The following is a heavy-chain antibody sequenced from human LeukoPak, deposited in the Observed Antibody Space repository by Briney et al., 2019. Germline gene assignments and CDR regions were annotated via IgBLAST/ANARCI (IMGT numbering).Heavy chain of an antibody. J-gene: IGHJ4*02. D-gene: IGHD1-26*01. Sequence: ASVKVSYKVPEYTLTELHMYWVRQTPGKGLEWMGGFGPDDSETIYAQNFQGRVTMTEDTSTDTAYMGLSSLKSDDTAVYYCAADRKIVGTTGAYVFWGQGTLVTVSS. CDR1: EYTLTELH. CDR3: AADRKIVGTTGAYVF. V-gene: IGHV1-24*01. CDR2: FGPDDSET.